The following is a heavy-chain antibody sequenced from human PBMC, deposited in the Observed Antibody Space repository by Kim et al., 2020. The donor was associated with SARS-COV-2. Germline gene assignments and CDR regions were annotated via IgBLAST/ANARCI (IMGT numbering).Heavy chain of an antibody. V-gene: IGHV3-30-3*01. Sequence: GGSLRLSCAASGFTFSTYVIHWVRQAPGKGLEWVAGISKDGSGKYCGESMKGRVTISRDNSKNTLFLQMNSLRAEDTAVFYCARENMTGGPSFDYWGQGTLVTVSS. J-gene: IGHJ4*02. CDR2: ISKDGSGK. CDR1: GFTFSTYV. CDR3: ARENMTGGPSFDY. D-gene: IGHD3-10*01.